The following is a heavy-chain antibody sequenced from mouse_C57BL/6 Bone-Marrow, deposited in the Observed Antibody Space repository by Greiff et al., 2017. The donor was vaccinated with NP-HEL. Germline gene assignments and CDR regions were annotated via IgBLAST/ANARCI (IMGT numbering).Heavy chain of an antibody. CDR3: ARGYGISFYYYAMDY. CDR2: ISYSGST. CDR1: GYSITSDY. Sequence: EVQLQQSGPGLVKPSQTLSLTCSVTGYSITSDYWNWIRKFPGNKLEYMGYISYSGSTYYNPSLKSRISITRDTSKNQYYLQLNSVTTEDTATYYCARGYGISFYYYAMDYWGQGTSVTVSS. D-gene: IGHD1-1*01. V-gene: IGHV3-8*01. J-gene: IGHJ4*01.